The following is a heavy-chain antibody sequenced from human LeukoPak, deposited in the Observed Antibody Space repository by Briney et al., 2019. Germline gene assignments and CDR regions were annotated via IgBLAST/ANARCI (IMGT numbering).Heavy chain of an antibody. CDR3: ARAAGIHSGGYYWYFDY. Sequence: GGSLRLSCAASGFTFSSYSMNWVRQAPGKGLEWVSSISSSSSYIYYADSVKGRFTISRDNAKNSLYLQMNSLRAEDTAVYYCARAAGIHSGGYYWYFDYWGQGTLVTVSS. J-gene: IGHJ4*02. V-gene: IGHV3-21*01. CDR1: GFTFSSYS. CDR2: ISSSSSYI. D-gene: IGHD3-22*01.